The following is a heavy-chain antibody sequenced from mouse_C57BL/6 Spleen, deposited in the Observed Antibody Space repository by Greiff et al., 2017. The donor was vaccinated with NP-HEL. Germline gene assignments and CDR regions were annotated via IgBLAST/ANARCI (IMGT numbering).Heavy chain of an antibody. Sequence: QVQLKESGAELARPGASVKMSCKASGYTFTSYTMHWVKQRPGQGLEWIGYINPSSGYTKYNQKFKDKATLTADKSSSTAYMQLSSLTSEDSAVYYCARELRHFDYWGQGTTLTVSS. CDR2: INPSSGYT. CDR1: GYTFTSYT. J-gene: IGHJ2*01. CDR3: ARELRHFDY. V-gene: IGHV1-4*01.